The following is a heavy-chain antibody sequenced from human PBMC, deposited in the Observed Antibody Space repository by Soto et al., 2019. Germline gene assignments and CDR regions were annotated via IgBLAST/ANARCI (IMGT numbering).Heavy chain of an antibody. J-gene: IGHJ4*02. Sequence: PSETLSLTCTVSGGSISSYYWSWIRQPAGKGLEWIGRIYTSGSTNYNPSLKSRVTMSVDTSKNQFSLKLSSVTAADTAVYYCARGYVVRGVNSEFGVYYFDYWGQGTLVTVSS. CDR3: ARGYVVRGVNSEFGVYYFDY. D-gene: IGHD3-10*01. CDR2: IYTSGST. V-gene: IGHV4-4*07. CDR1: GGSISSYY.